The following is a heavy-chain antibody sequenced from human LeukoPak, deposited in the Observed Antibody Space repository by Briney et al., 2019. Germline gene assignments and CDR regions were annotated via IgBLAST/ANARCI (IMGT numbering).Heavy chain of an antibody. V-gene: IGHV3-48*03. J-gene: IGHJ4*02. CDR2: ISTSGSTI. CDR1: GFTFSSYE. CDR3: ATSRGSWPDYFDY. D-gene: IGHD6-13*01. Sequence: GGSLRLSCAASGFTFSSYEMNWVRPAPGKGLDWVSYISTSGSTIYYADSVKGRFTISRDNAKNSLYLQMNSLRAEDTAVYYCATSRGSWPDYFDYWGQGTLVTVSS.